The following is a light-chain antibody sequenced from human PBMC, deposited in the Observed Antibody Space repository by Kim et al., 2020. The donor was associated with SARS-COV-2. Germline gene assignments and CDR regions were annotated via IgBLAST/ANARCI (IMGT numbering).Light chain of an antibody. CDR1: SSDIGNYNY. Sequence: GHSVTSSCTGTSSDIGNYNYVTWYQQHPGKAPKVMIYDVTKRPSGVPDRFSGSKSGNTASLTISGLQAEDEADYHCCSYAGSYALVFGGGTQLTVL. V-gene: IGLV2-11*03. J-gene: IGLJ2*01. CDR2: DVT. CDR3: CSYAGSYALV.